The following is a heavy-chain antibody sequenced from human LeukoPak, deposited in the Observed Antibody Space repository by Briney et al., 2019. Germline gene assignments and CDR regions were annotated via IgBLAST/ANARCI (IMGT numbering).Heavy chain of an antibody. V-gene: IGHV3-30*18. CDR2: ISYHGSNK. Sequence: GTSVRLSCAASEFTFSSYAMHWVRQAPGKGLEWVAFISYHGSNKYYADSVKGRFTISRDNSKNTLYLQMNSLRAEDTAVYYCAKIQNGMDVWGQGTTVTVSS. J-gene: IGHJ6*02. CDR1: EFTFSSYA. CDR3: AKIQNGMDV.